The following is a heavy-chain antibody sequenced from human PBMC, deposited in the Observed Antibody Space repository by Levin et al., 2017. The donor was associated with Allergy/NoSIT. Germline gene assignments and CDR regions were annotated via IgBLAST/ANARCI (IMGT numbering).Heavy chain of an antibody. CDR2: ISSSSSNL. CDR3: ARDPTAAAGIWYFDL. Sequence: PGGSLRLSCAASGFTFSTYSLNWLRQSPGKGLEWVSYISSSSSNLYYADSVKGRFTISRDNAKNSLYLQMNSLRDEDTAVYYCARDPTAAAGIWYFDLWGRGTLVTVSS. D-gene: IGHD6-13*01. J-gene: IGHJ2*01. CDR1: GFTFSTYS. V-gene: IGHV3-48*02.